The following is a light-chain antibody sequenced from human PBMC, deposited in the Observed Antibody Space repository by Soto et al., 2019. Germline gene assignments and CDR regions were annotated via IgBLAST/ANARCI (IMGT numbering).Light chain of an antibody. V-gene: IGKV3-15*01. Sequence: EVVTRQSPATVSVSPGEGATLSCRASQGIGDTLAWYQHKPGPTPRLLIYXTSTRATGVPTRFSGSRSGAEFTRTINSLQSQDFAGYYCQQYNNWPRSITFGHGTRLEIK. CDR3: QQYNNWPRSIT. CDR1: QGIGDT. J-gene: IGKJ5*01. CDR2: XTS.